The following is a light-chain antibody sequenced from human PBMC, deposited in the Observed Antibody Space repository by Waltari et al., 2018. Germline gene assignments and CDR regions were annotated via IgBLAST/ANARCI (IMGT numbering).Light chain of an antibody. CDR3: QQRDSWPLT. J-gene: IGKJ4*01. Sequence: EIMLTQSPGTLSLSPGERATLSCRASQSISRYLAWYQQKADQAPRLLIYDASNRATGIPARFSGSWSGTDFTLTISSLEPEDFAVYCCQQRDSWPLTFGGGTKVEIK. V-gene: IGKV3-11*01. CDR2: DAS. CDR1: QSISRY.